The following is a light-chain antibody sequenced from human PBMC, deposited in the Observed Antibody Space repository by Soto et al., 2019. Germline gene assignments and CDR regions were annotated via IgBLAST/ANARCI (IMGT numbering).Light chain of an antibody. CDR2: DTS. CDR1: QSVSKY. V-gene: IGKV3-11*01. J-gene: IGKJ4*01. Sequence: EIVLTQSPATLSLSPGERATLSCRASQSVSKYLAWYQQKPGQAPRLLIYDTSNRATGIPARFSGSGSGTDFTLTISSLAPEDFAVYYCQQRINWPLTFGGGTKVEL. CDR3: QQRINWPLT.